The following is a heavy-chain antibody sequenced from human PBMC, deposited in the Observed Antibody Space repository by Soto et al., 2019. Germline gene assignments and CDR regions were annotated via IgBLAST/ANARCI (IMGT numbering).Heavy chain of an antibody. CDR1: GFTFSSYA. CDR3: AKDRVSGDSSGYFPYFDY. CDR2: ISGSGGST. D-gene: IGHD3-22*01. Sequence: GGSLRLSCAASGFTFSSYAMSWVRQVPGKGLEWVSAISGSGGSTYYADSVKGRFTISRDNSKNTLYLQMNSLRAEDTAVYYCAKDRVSGDSSGYFPYFDYWGQGTLVTVSS. V-gene: IGHV3-23*01. J-gene: IGHJ4*02.